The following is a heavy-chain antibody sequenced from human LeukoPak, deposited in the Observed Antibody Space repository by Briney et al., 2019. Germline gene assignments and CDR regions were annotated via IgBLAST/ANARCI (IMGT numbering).Heavy chain of an antibody. Sequence: SETLSLTCTVSGGSISSSSYYWGWIRQPPGKGLEWIGSIYYSGSTYYNPSLKSRVTISVDTSKNQFSLKLSSGARYILGSSGPFDPWGQGTLVTVSS. D-gene: IGHD3-16*01. CDR3: FDP. J-gene: IGHJ5*02. V-gene: IGHV4-39*07. CDR1: GGSISSSSYY. CDR2: IYYSGST.